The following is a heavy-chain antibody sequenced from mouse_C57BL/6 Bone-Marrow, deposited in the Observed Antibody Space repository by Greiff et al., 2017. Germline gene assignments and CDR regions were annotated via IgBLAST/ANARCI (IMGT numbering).Heavy chain of an antibody. CDR1: GFNIKDDY. Sequence: VQLQQSGAELVRPGASVKLSCTASGFNIKDDYMHWVKQRPEQGLEWIGWIDPESGDTEYASKFQGKATITADTSSNTAYLQLSSLTSEDTAVYYCTTCNYVGYAMDVWGQGASVAVSS. J-gene: IGHJ4*01. CDR2: IDPESGDT. CDR3: TTCNYVGYAMDV. V-gene: IGHV14-4*01. D-gene: IGHD2-1*01.